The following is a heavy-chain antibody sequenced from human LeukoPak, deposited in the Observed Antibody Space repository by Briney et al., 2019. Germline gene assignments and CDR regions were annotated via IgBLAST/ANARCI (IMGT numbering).Heavy chain of an antibody. V-gene: IGHV4-34*01. J-gene: IGHJ4*02. CDR2: IKHSGST. CDR3: ARSRPKGGYVWGSCRTYSVLHFDY. Sequence: SETLSLTCAVYGGSFSGYYWSWIRQPPGKGLEWIGVIKHSGSTNYNPSLKSRVTISVDTSKNQFSLKLSSVTAADTAVYYCARSRPKGGYVWGSCRTYSVLHFDYWGQGTLVTVSS. CDR1: GGSFSGYY. D-gene: IGHD3-16*02.